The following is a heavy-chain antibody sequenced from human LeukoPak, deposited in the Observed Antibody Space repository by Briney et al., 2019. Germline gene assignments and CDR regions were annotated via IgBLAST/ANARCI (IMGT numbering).Heavy chain of an antibody. Sequence: GGSLRLSCVASGFSSSSYSMNWVRQAPGKGLEWVSSSSDSNSKVYYADSVKGRFTISRDNAKNSLYLQMNSLRADDTAVYYCARGTLEAFDIWGQGTMVTVSS. V-gene: IGHV3-21*01. CDR1: GFSSSSYS. CDR3: ARGTLEAFDI. J-gene: IGHJ3*02. D-gene: IGHD1-1*01. CDR2: SSDSNSKV.